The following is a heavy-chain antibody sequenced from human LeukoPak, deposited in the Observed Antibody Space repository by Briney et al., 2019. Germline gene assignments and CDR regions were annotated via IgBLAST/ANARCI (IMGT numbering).Heavy chain of an antibody. D-gene: IGHD6-13*01. V-gene: IGHV3-20*04. CDR1: GFTFDDYG. CDR3: ARDAQQLAYYYYYMDV. CDR2: INWNGGST. J-gene: IGHJ6*03. Sequence: GGSLRLSCAASGFTFDDYGMSWVRQAPGKGLEWVSGINWNGGSTGYADSVKGRFTISRDNSKNTLYLQMNSLRAEDTAVYYCARDAQQLAYYYYYMDVWGKGTTVTVSS.